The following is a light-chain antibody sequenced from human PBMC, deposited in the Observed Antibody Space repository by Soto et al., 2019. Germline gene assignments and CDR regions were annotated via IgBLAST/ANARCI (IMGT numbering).Light chain of an antibody. Sequence: IQMTQSPSSLSASVGDRVTITCRASQSINNYLNWYQHKTGKAPKLLIYAASNLQSGVPSRFSSSGSGTDFTLTISSLQPEDFATYFCQQSYSAPLYTFGQGTNLEIK. CDR2: AAS. CDR3: QQSYSAPLYT. V-gene: IGKV1-39*01. J-gene: IGKJ2*01. CDR1: QSINNY.